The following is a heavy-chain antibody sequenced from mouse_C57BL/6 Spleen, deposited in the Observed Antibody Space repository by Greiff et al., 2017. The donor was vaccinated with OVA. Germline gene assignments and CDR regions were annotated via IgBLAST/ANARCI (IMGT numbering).Heavy chain of an antibody. V-gene: IGHV1-55*01. CDR3: ARGEGDGYPYYYAMDY. D-gene: IGHD2-3*01. CDR2: IYPGSGST. Sequence: QVQLQQPGAELVKPGASVKMSCKASGYTFTSYWITWVKQRPGQGLEWIGDIYPGSGSTNYNEKFKSKATLTVDTSSSTAYMQLSGLTAEVSAVNYWARGEGDGYPYYYAMDYWGQGTAVTVSS. CDR1: GYTFTSYW. J-gene: IGHJ4*01.